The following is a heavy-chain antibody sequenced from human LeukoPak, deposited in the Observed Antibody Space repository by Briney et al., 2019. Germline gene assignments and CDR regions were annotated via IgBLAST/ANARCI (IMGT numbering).Heavy chain of an antibody. CDR1: GGTFSRFT. CDR2: ITPIFGTA. D-gene: IGHD2-2*01. V-gene: IGHV1-69*13. CDR3: ARDVPAARYYYYGMDV. J-gene: IGHJ6*02. Sequence: ASVKVSCKASGGTFSRFTISWVRQAPGQGFEWMGGITPIFGTANFAQKFQGRVTITADESTSTAYMELSSLRSEDTAVYYCARDVPAARYYYYGMDVWGQGTTVTVSS.